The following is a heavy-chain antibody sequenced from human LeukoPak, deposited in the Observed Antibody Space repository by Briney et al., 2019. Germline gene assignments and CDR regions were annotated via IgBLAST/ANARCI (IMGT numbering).Heavy chain of an antibody. D-gene: IGHD2-21*02. CDR2: ISGSGGST. J-gene: IGHJ4*02. Sequence: GGSLRLSCAASGFTFSSYAMSWVRQAPGKGLEWVSAISGSGGSTYYADSVKGRFTISRGNSKNTLYLQMNSLRAEDTAVYYCAKVNPKSHIVVVTATLYYWGQGTLVTVSS. CDR1: GFTFSSYA. V-gene: IGHV3-23*01. CDR3: AKVNPKSHIVVVTATLYY.